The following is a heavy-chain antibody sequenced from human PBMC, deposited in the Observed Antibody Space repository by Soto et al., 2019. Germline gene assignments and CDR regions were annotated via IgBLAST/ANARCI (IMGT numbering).Heavy chain of an antibody. CDR2: IYYNGNT. J-gene: IGHJ4*02. Sequence: QLHLQESGPGLVKPSETLSLTCIVSGVSLSSSSYYWAWIRQPPGKGLEWIGTIYYNGNTNYNPSLETRATFALATSTTGISLPLNPVTATAPAVSYFGRHDWTYSFLAIKFWGQGTLATVSS. CDR1: GVSLSSSSYY. V-gene: IGHV4-39*01. CDR3: GRHDWTYSFLAIKF. D-gene: IGHD2-21*01.